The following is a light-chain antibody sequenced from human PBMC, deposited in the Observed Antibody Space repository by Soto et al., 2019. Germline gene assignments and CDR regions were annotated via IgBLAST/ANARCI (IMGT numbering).Light chain of an antibody. V-gene: IGKV3-11*01. Sequence: IVXTQSPFXXXXSXFXXSXLSSRXSQSINIYLAWYQQRPGQAPRLLIYDASNRATGVPDRFSGGGSGTDFTLTISRLEPEDFAVYYCQHFVNSLTWTFGQGTKVDIK. J-gene: IGKJ1*01. CDR3: QHFVNSLTWT. CDR1: QSINIY. CDR2: DAS.